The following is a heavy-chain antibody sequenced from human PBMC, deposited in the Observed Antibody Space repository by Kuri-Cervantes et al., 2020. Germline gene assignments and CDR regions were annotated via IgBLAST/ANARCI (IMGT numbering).Heavy chain of an antibody. D-gene: IGHD3-3*01. V-gene: IGHV3-30*03. CDR1: GFAFSSYG. Sequence: GGSLRLSCAASGFAFSSYGMHWVRQAPGKGLEWVAVISYDGSNKYYADSVKGRFTISRDNSKNTLYLQMNSLRAEDTAVYYCAISLDYDFWSGTIGLSAFDIWGQGTTVTVSS. CDR2: ISYDGSNK. CDR3: AISLDYDFWSGTIGLSAFDI. J-gene: IGHJ3*02.